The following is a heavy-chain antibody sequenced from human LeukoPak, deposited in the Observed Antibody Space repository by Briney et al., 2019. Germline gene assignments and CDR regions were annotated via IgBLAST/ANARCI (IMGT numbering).Heavy chain of an antibody. CDR3: ARDPTTVVTVPYYFDF. J-gene: IGHJ4*02. CDR2: INHRGHP. Sequence: KASETLSLTCAVYGGSFTGYHWNWIRQSPQRGLEWIGEINHRGHPHYNPFLESRLTISVDTSKNQFSLTLKSVTAADTAVYYCARDPTTVVTVPYYFDFWGQGTPVTVSS. CDR1: GGSFTGYH. V-gene: IGHV4-34*01. D-gene: IGHD4-23*01.